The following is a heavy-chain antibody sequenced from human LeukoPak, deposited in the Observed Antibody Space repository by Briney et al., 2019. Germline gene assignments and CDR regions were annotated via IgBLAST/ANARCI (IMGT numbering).Heavy chain of an antibody. D-gene: IGHD3-10*01. Sequence: SETLSLTCTVSGGSISSYYWSWIRQPPGKGLEWIGYIYYSGSTNYNPSLKSRVTISVDTSKNQFSLKLSSVTAADTAVYYCASSYGSGRYPNWFDPWGQGTLVTVSS. CDR1: GGSISSYY. CDR2: IYYSGST. CDR3: ASSYGSGRYPNWFDP. V-gene: IGHV4-59*12. J-gene: IGHJ5*02.